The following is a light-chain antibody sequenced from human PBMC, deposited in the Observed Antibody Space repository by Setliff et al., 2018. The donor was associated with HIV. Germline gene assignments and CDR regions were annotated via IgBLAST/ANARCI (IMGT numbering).Light chain of an antibody. CDR3: KSYTSSDTYV. CDR1: SSDVGFGY. V-gene: IGLV2-14*03. CDR2: DVT. Sequence: QSVLTQPASVSGSPGQSITISCAGTSSDVGFGYVSWYQQPPGKAPKLIIYDVTKRPSGVSDRFSGPQSGNTASLTISGLQAEDEGDYYCKSYTSSDTYVFGTGTKVTVL. J-gene: IGLJ1*01.